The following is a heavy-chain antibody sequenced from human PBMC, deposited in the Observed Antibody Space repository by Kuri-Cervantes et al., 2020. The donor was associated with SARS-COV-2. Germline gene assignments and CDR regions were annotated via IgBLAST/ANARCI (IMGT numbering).Heavy chain of an antibody. D-gene: IGHD5-18*01. CDR3: ARESRYVYGEFDF. J-gene: IGHJ4*02. Sequence: GESLKISCAASGFIFSSYWMSWVRQVPGKGLEWVANIKQRGNEKHYVDSVRGRFTISRDNAQNSLYLEMNSLRGEDTAVYYCARESRYVYGEFDFWGQGTLVTVSS. V-gene: IGHV3-7*03. CDR1: GFIFSSYW. CDR2: IKQRGNEK.